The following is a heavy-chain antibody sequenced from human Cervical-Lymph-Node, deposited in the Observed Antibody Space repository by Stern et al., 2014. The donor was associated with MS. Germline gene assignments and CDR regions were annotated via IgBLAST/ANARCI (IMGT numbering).Heavy chain of an antibody. CDR3: VRDGLTGSDY. CDR2: VHDSGKT. D-gene: IGHD1-20*01. Sequence: QVQLQESGPGLLKHSETLSLTCSVSGVYVTSSAYYWSWVRQSSGKGLEWIGHVHDSGKTSYNPSLKSRVNISVDTSKNHFSLRLDSVTAADTAVYYCVRDGLTGSDYWGQGTLVAVSS. V-gene: IGHV4-61*03. J-gene: IGHJ4*02. CDR1: GVYVTSSAYY.